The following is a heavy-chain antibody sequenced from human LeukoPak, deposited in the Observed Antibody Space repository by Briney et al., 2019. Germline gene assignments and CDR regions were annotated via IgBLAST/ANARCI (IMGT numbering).Heavy chain of an antibody. CDR2: ISGSGGST. D-gene: IGHD3-10*01. V-gene: IGHV3-23*01. CDR1: GFTFSSYA. J-gene: IGHJ4*02. CDR3: AYDGYGSGRVAFDY. Sequence: PGGSLRLSCAASGFTFSSYAMSWVRQAPGKGLEWVSAISGSGGSTYYADSVKGRFTISRDNSKNTLYLQMNSLRAEDTAVYYCAYDGYGSGRVAFDYWGQGTLVTVSS.